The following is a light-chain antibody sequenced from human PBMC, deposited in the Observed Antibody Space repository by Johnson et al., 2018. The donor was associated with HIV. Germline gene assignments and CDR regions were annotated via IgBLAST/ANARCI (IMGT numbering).Light chain of an antibody. CDR1: SSNIGNNY. CDR2: DNN. V-gene: IGLV1-51*01. J-gene: IGLJ1*01. CDR3: GTLDSSLSAGGANYV. Sequence: QAVLTQPPSVSAAPGQKVTISCSGTSSNIGNNYVSWYQQFPGTAPKLVIYDNNNRPSGIPDRFSGSKSCTSATLGITGLQTGDDADYYCGTLDSSLSAGGANYVFGTGTKVTVL.